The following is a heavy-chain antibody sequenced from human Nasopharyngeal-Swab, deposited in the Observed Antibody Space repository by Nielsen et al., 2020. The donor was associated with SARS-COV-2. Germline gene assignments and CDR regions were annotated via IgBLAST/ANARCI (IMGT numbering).Heavy chain of an antibody. V-gene: IGHV1-18*04. Sequence: ASVKVSCKASGYTFTSYGISWVRQAPGQGLEWMGWISAYNGNTNYAQKLQGRVTMTTDTSTSTAYMELRSLRSDDTAVYYSARDTGSGWSDWYFDLWGRGTLVTVSS. CDR3: ARDTGSGWSDWYFDL. J-gene: IGHJ2*01. CDR2: ISAYNGNT. D-gene: IGHD6-19*01. CDR1: GYTFTSYG.